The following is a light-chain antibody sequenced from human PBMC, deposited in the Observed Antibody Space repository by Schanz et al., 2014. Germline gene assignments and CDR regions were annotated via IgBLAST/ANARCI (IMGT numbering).Light chain of an antibody. J-gene: IGLJ2*01. V-gene: IGLV2-14*02. CDR2: EGT. Sequence: QSALTQPASVSGSPGQSITISCTGTSSDLGSYNLVSWYQQHPGKAPKLMIYEGTKRPSGVSNRFSGSRSGSTASLTISGLQAEDEADYYCSAYTSSSTLVFGGGTKLTVL. CDR3: SAYTSSSTLV. CDR1: SSDLGSYNL.